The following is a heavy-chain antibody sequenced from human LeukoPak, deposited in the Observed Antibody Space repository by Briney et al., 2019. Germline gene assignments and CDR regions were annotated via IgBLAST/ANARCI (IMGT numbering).Heavy chain of an antibody. Sequence: GGSLRLSCAASGFTFSSYAMSWVRQAPGKGLEWVSAISGSGGSTYYADSVKGRFTISRDNSKNTLYLQMNSLRAEDTAVYYCAREPARFWSGYYMDVWGKGTTVTVSS. CDR2: ISGSGGST. D-gene: IGHD3-3*01. J-gene: IGHJ6*03. CDR1: GFTFSSYA. CDR3: AREPARFWSGYYMDV. V-gene: IGHV3-23*01.